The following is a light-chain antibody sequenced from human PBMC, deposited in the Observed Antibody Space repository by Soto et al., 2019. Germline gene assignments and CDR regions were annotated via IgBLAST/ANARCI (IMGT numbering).Light chain of an antibody. CDR2: EVD. J-gene: IGLJ2*01. CDR1: YNY. CDR3: SSYGGSNNLV. V-gene: IGLV2-8*01. Sequence: QSVLTQPPSASGSPGQSVTISCTGYNYVSWYQQHPGKAPKLMIYEVDKRPSGVPDRFSGSKSGNTASLTVSGLQAEDEADYYCSSYGGSNNLVFGGGTKLTVL.